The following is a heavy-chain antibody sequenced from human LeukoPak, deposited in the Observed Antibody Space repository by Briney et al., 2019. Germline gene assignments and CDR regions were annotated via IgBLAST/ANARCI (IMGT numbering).Heavy chain of an antibody. CDR3: AKIPVYDSTAGAGY. J-gene: IGHJ4*02. CDR2: MNPNSGNT. Sequence: ASVKVSCKASGYTFTSYDINWVRQATGQGLEWMGWMNPNSGNTGYAQKFQSRVTITRNTSISTAYMELSSLRSEDTAVYYCAKIPVYDSTAGAGYWGQGALVTVSS. D-gene: IGHD3-22*01. V-gene: IGHV1-8*03. CDR1: GYTFTSYD.